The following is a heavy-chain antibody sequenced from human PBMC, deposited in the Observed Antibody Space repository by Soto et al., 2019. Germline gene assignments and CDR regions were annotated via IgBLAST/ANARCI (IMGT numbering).Heavy chain of an antibody. J-gene: IGHJ4*02. CDR2: ISYSGST. D-gene: IGHD3-16*01. V-gene: IGHV4-59*11. Sequence: SETLSLTCTFSGCSMSSHYWTWLRQAPGKGLEWIGYISYSGSTYHNPSFKSRVTISADTSRNQFSLKLSSVIAADTAVYYCARADPDASVGYWGQGTLVTVSS. CDR3: ARADPDASVGY. CDR1: GCSMSSHY.